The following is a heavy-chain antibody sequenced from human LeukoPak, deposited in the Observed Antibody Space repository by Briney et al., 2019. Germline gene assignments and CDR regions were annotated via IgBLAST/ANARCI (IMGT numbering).Heavy chain of an antibody. Sequence: PGGSLRLSCAASGFTFSSYSMNWVRQAPGKGLEWVSSISSSSSYIYYADSVKGRFTISRDNAKNSLYLQMNSLRAEDTALYYCAKVAPNMAFDIWGQGTMVTVSS. J-gene: IGHJ3*02. CDR3: AKVAPNMAFDI. CDR1: GFTFSSYS. CDR2: ISSSSSYI. V-gene: IGHV3-21*04.